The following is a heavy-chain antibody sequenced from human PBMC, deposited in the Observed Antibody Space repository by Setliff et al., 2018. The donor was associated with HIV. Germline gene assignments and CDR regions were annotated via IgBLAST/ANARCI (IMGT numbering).Heavy chain of an antibody. D-gene: IGHD2-8*02. J-gene: IGHJ1*01. CDR1: GGSIRSSSSY. CDR2: IYYSGST. CDR3: ARARVYCPGDDCHAGNFDH. V-gene: IGHV4-39*07. Sequence: SETLSLTCTVSGGSIRSSSSYWGRIRQPPGKGLEWIGIIYYSGSTYYNPSLKSRVTMSIDTSKNQFSLKLRSVTAADTAFYYCARARVYCPGDDCHAGNFDHWGQGTLVTVSS.